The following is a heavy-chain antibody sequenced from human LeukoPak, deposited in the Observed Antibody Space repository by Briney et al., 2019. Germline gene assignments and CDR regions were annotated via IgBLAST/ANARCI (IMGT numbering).Heavy chain of an antibody. CDR2: MNPNSGNT. CDR3: ARGRGSGHKENWFDP. CDR1: VYTFTTYD. J-gene: IGHJ5*02. Sequence: ASVKVSCKASVYTFTTYDINWVRQATGQELEWMGWMNPNSGNTGYTQKFQGRVTMTRNTSISTAYMELSSLRSEDTAVYYCARGRGSGHKENWFDPWGQGTLVTVSS. D-gene: IGHD6-19*01. V-gene: IGHV1-8*01.